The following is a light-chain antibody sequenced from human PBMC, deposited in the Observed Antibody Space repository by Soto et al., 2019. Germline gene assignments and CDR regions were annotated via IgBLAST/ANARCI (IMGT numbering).Light chain of an antibody. V-gene: IGLV2-14*01. CDR1: SGDIGSYNR. Sequence: QSALTQPASVSGSPVQSITISCTGTSGDIGSYNRVSWYQQHPGKAPKLIIYEVTDRPSGVSNRFSGSKSGNTASLTISGLQAEDEAEYYCSSYTNINTRACVFGTGTQVTVL. CDR3: SSYTNINTRACV. J-gene: IGLJ1*01. CDR2: EVT.